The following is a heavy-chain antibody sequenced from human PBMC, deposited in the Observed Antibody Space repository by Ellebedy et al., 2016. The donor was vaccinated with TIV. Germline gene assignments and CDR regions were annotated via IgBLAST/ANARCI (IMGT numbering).Heavy chain of an antibody. CDR2: IYSGGST. CDR1: GFTVSSNY. CDR3: ARGRGYGGNSPFGY. J-gene: IGHJ4*02. Sequence: GGSLRLSXAASGFTVSSNYMSWVRQAPGKGLEWVSVIYSGGSTYYADSVKGRFTISRDNSKNTLYLQMNSLRAEDTAVYYCARGRGYGGNSPFGYWGQGTLVTVSS. V-gene: IGHV3-53*01. D-gene: IGHD4-23*01.